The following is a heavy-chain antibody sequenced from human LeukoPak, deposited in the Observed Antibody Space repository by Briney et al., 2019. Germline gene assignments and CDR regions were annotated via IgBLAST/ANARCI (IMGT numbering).Heavy chain of an antibody. J-gene: IGHJ4*02. D-gene: IGHD1-26*01. V-gene: IGHV3-11*01. CDR3: ASKGSSGSYYY. CDR1: GFTLSDYY. CDR2: ISSSGSTI. Sequence: GGSLRLSCEASGFTLSDYYMSCIRQAPGKGLEWVSYISSSGSTIYYADSVKGRFTISRDNAKNSLYLQMNSLRAEDTAVYYCASKGSSGSYYYWGQGTLVTVSS.